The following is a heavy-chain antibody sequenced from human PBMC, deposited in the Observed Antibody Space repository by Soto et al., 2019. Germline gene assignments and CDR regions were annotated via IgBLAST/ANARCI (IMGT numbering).Heavy chain of an antibody. D-gene: IGHD3-10*01. CDR3: AREEGFRITMDRGRWFDP. CDR2: VNPISGDT. J-gene: IGHJ5*02. Sequence: QIQLVQSGAEVKKPGASVKVSCMASGYTFTGYYLHWVRQAPGQGLEWMGWVNPISGDTNYAQKFQDWVIMTRDRSITTVHMELSRLRSDDTAVYYCAREEGFRITMDRGRWFDPWGQGTLVTVSS. V-gene: IGHV1-2*04. CDR1: GYTFTGYY.